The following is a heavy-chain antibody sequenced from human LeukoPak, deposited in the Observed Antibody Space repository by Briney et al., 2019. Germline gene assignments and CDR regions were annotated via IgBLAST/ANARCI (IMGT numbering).Heavy chain of an antibody. CDR3: ARAIQFGGYFDY. CDR2: IYGGGTT. D-gene: IGHD2-15*01. V-gene: IGHV3-53*01. CDR1: GFTVMRDY. Sequence: PGGSLRLSCAASGFTVMRDYMSWGRQAPGKGLEWVSVIYGGGTTHYADSVRGRFTISRDNSKNTLYLQMNSLRADDTAVYYCARAIQFGGYFDYWGQGTLVTVSS. J-gene: IGHJ4*02.